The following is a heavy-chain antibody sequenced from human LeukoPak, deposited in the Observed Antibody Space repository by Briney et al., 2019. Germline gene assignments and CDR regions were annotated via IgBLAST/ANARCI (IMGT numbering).Heavy chain of an antibody. CDR1: GFSFSSYG. CDR2: LWCVVCNK. V-gene: IGHV3-33*01. D-gene: IGHD3-9*01. J-gene: IGHJ6*02. Sequence: PGGSQRLSYASSGFSFSSYGMGSARQAAGKGLEWVALLWCVVCNKYYADSVKGRFTISRDNSKNTLYLQMNSLRAEDTAVYYCARDHAYDILTGYKHCYYAMDVWGQGTTVTVSS. CDR3: ARDHAYDILTGYKHCYYAMDV.